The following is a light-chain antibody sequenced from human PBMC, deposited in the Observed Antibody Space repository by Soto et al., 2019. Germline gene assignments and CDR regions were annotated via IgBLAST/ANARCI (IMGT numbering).Light chain of an antibody. V-gene: IGKV3-15*01. CDR3: QQYNDWPLS. CDR2: GAS. Sequence: IVMTQSPATLSVSPGERATLSCRASQSISSDVAWYRQKPGQPPTLILYGASTRAIGIRARFSGSGSGTEFPLTINSLQSEDFGTYYCQQYNDWPLSFGGGTKVAIK. J-gene: IGKJ4*01. CDR1: QSISSD.